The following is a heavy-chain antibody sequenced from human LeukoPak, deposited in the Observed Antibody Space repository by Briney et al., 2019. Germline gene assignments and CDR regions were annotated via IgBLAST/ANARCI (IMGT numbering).Heavy chain of an antibody. CDR3: AKESGVYSGNTRYWYFDL. CDR2: INADGSDK. CDR1: GFPFQSYW. D-gene: IGHD4-23*01. Sequence: GGSLRLSCTASGFPFQSYWMNWVRQAPGKGLELVANINADGSDKYFMVSVKGRFSISRDNANNRLYLQMTSLRAEDTAVYYCAKESGVYSGNTRYWYFDLWGRGTLVTVSS. J-gene: IGHJ2*01. V-gene: IGHV3-7*04.